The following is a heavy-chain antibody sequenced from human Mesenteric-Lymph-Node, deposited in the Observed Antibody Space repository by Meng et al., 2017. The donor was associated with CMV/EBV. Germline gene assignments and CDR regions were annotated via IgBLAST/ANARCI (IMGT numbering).Heavy chain of an antibody. CDR3: ARHQRWLKSEGGFNY. D-gene: IGHD4-23*01. CDR2: INHSGST. J-gene: IGHJ4*02. V-gene: IGHV4-34*01. CDR1: GGSFSGYY. Sequence: GQPKTWGAGLLKPSETLPLTCAVYGGSFSGYYWSWIRQPPGKGLEWIGEINHSGSTNYNPSLKSRVTISVDTSKNQFSLKLSSVTAADTAVYYCARHQRWLKSEGGFNYWGQGTLVTVSS.